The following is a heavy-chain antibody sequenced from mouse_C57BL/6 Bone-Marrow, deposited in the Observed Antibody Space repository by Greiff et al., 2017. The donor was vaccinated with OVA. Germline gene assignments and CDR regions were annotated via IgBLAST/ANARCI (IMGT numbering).Heavy chain of an antibody. V-gene: IGHV1-72*01. CDR1: GYTFTSYW. Sequence: QVQLKQPGAELVKPGASVKLSCKASGYTFTSYWMHWVQQRPGRGLEWIGRIDPSSGGTKYNEKFKGKATLTVDKPSSTAYLQLSSLPSEDSAVYDSAMGSWFAYWGQGTLVTVSA. CDR3: AMGSWFAY. J-gene: IGHJ3*01. CDR2: IDPSSGGT.